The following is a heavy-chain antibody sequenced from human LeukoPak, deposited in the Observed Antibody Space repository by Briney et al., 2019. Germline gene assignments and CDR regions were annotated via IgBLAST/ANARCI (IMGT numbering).Heavy chain of an antibody. V-gene: IGHV3-21*01. J-gene: IGHJ4*02. Sequence: GGSLRLSCAASGFTFSSYSMNWVRQAPGKGLEWVSSISSSSSYIYYADSVKGRFTISRDNGKNSLYLQMNSLRADDTAVYYCARESSPGYSYGYPLAYWGQGTLVTVSS. CDR1: GFTFSSYS. CDR3: ARESSPGYSYGYPLAY. D-gene: IGHD5-18*01. CDR2: ISSSSSYI.